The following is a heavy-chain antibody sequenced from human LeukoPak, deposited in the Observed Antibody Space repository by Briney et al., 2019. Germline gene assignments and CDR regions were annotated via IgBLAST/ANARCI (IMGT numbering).Heavy chain of an antibody. CDR1: GGSISSYY. J-gene: IGHJ6*02. D-gene: IGHD3-10*01. V-gene: IGHV4-4*07. Sequence: SETLSLTSTVSGGSISSYYWSWIRQPAGKGLEWIGRVYTSGSTNYNPSLTSRVTMSVDTSKNQFSLKLSSVTAADTAVYYCARGDFSGSGTYYNRDYYGMDVWGQGTTVTVSS. CDR3: ARGDFSGSGTYYNRDYYGMDV. CDR2: VYTSGST.